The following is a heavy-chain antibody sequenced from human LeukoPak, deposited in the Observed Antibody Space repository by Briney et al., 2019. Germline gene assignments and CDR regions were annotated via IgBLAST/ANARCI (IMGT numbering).Heavy chain of an antibody. CDR3: ARGYYDSNDSNRSNWFEP. Sequence: GGSLRLSCAASGFTFSSHWMHWVRQAPGKGLVGVSRLNTDGSSTVYADSVKGRFTISRDNAKNTLYLQMNSLRAEDTAVYYCARGYYDSNDSNRSNWFEPWGQGTLVTVSS. J-gene: IGHJ5*02. D-gene: IGHD3-22*01. V-gene: IGHV3-74*01. CDR2: LNTDGSST. CDR1: GFTFSSHW.